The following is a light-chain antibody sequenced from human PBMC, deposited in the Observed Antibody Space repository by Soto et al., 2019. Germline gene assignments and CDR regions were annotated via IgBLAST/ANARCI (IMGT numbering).Light chain of an antibody. CDR1: SSDVGGYKY. CDR3: SSFTSARTLYV. J-gene: IGLJ1*01. CDR2: EVS. V-gene: IGLV2-14*01. Sequence: QSALTQPASVSGSPGQSITISCAVTSSDVGGYKYVSWYQQNPGKAPKLIIYEVSSRPSGVSNRFSGSKSGNTASLTISGLQAEDEADYYCSSFTSARTLYVFGSGTKVTVL.